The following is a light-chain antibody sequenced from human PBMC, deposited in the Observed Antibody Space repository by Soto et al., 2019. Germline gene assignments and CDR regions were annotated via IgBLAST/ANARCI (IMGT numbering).Light chain of an antibody. CDR3: SSFTSRHTYV. Sequence: ALTQPASVSGSPGQSITISCTGTSSDVGGYNYVSWYQQHPGKAPKLMIYDVSNRPSGVSNRFSGSKSGNTAYLIISGLQAEDEADYYCSSFTSRHTYVFGSGTKVTVL. J-gene: IGLJ1*01. CDR1: SSDVGGYNY. V-gene: IGLV2-14*01. CDR2: DVS.